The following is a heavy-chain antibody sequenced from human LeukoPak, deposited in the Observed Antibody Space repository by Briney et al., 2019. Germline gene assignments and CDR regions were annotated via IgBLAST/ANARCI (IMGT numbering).Heavy chain of an antibody. Sequence: PGRSLRLSCAASGFSFDGYAMHWVRQAPGTGLEWVSGITWNSGAIGYADSVKGRFTISRDNARNSLYLQMNSLRAEDTALYFCTKDMNSFCSGGSCSIFDYWGQGTLVTVSS. D-gene: IGHD2-15*01. CDR3: TKDMNSFCSGGSCSIFDY. CDR1: GFSFDGYA. V-gene: IGHV3-9*01. J-gene: IGHJ4*02. CDR2: ITWNSGAI.